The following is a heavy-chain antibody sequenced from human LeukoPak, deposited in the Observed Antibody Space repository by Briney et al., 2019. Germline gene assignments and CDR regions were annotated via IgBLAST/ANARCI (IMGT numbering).Heavy chain of an antibody. CDR3: ARHLFAYCGGDCYSAIGY. CDR2: IYPGDSDT. J-gene: IGHJ4*02. V-gene: IGHV5-51*01. Sequence: GESLKISCKGSGYSFTSYWIGWVRQMPGKGLEWMGIIYPGDSDTRYSPSFQGQVPISADKSISTAYLQWSSLKASDTAMYYCARHLFAYCGGDCYSAIGYWGQGTLVTVSS. D-gene: IGHD2-21*02. CDR1: GYSFTSYW.